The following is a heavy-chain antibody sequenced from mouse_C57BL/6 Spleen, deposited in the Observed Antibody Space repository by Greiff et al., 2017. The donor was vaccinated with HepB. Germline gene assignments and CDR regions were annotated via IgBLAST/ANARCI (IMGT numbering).Heavy chain of an antibody. J-gene: IGHJ1*03. D-gene: IGHD1-1*01. CDR3: ARSPSTVVPYWYFDV. V-gene: IGHV1-64*01. CDR1: GYTFTSYW. Sequence: QVHVKQSGAELVKPGASVKLSCKASGYTFTSYWMHWVKQRPGQGLEWIGMIHPNSGSTNYNEKFKSKATLTVDKSSSTAYMQLSSLTSEDSAVYYCARSPSTVVPYWYFDVWGTGTTVTVSS. CDR2: IHPNSGST.